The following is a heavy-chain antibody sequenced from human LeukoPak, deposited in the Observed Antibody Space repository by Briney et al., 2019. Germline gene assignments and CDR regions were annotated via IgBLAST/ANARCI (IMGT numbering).Heavy chain of an antibody. D-gene: IGHD2/OR15-2a*01. V-gene: IGHV1-8*01. CDR1: GYTFTSYD. CDR2: MNPNSGNT. Sequence: ASVKVSCKASGYTFTSYDINWVRQATGQGLEWMGWMNPNSGNTGYAQKFQGRVTITRDTSASTAYMELSSLRSEDTAVYYCARDSTALRTRREDFDYWGQGTLVTVSS. J-gene: IGHJ4*02. CDR3: ARDSTALRTRREDFDY.